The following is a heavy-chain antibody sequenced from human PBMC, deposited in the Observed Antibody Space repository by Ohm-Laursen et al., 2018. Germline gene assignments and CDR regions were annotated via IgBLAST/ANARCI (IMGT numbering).Heavy chain of an antibody. D-gene: IGHD6-19*01. CDR1: GGSFSSADYY. CDR3: ARVKQWLIYAFDI. CDR2: INHSGST. V-gene: IGHV4-34*01. J-gene: IGHJ3*02. Sequence: GTLSLTCSVSGGSFSSADYYWGWIRQPPGKGLEWIGEINHSGSTNYNPSLKSRVTISVDTSKNQFSLKLSSVTAADTAVYYCARVKQWLIYAFDIWGQGTMVTVSS.